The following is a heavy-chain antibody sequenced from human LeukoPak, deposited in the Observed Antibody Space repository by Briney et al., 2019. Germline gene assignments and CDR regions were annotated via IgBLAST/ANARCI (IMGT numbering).Heavy chain of an antibody. CDR2: ISAYNGHT. D-gene: IGHD3-22*01. CDR1: GYTFTTYG. J-gene: IGHJ1*01. CDR3: ARGYYDSSDFEYFHH. Sequence: ASVKVSCKASGYTFTTYGISWVRQAPGQGLEWMGWISAYNGHTNYAQNLQGRVTMTTDTSTSTAYMELSRLTSDDTAVYYCARGYYDSSDFEYFHHWGQGTLVTVSS. V-gene: IGHV1-18*01.